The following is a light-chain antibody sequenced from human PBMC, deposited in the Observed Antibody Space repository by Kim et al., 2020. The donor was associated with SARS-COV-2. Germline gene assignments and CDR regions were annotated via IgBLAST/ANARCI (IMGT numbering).Light chain of an antibody. Sequence: EIVMTQSPATLSVSPGERANLSCRASQNVRSNLAWYQQKPGQAPRLLIYDSSTRATGLSARFSGSGSGTEFALTISSLQSEDFVVYYCLQYRDWPYTFGQGTKLEI. J-gene: IGKJ2*01. V-gene: IGKV3-15*01. CDR2: DSS. CDR3: LQYRDWPYT. CDR1: QNVRSN.